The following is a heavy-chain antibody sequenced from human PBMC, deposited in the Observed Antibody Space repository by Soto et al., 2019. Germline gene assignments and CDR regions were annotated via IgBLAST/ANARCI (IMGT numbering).Heavy chain of an antibody. CDR1: GDSISSGGNS. J-gene: IGHJ4*02. CDR3: ARGRAGGTFNF. V-gene: IGHV4-30-2*01. Sequence: QLQXQESGSGLVKPSQTLSLTCAVSGDSISSGGNSWSWIRQPPGKGREWIGYIYNSGNTYYNPSLKSRVTISIDRSKNQFSLNLNSVTAADTAVYYCARGRAGGTFNFWGQGTLVTVSS. CDR2: IYNSGNT. D-gene: IGHD6-13*01.